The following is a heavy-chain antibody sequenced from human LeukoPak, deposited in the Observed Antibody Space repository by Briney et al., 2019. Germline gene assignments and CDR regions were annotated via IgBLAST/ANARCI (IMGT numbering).Heavy chain of an antibody. V-gene: IGHV3-53*01. Sequence: PGGSLSLSCEASGFTVSSTHMVWVRQAPGKGLEWVSVTYTGGNSYYAGSVQGRFIISRDISKNTLYLQMNNLRAEDSALYYCARGGRGSAAVVAPRSFDIWGQGTMVTVSS. J-gene: IGHJ3*02. CDR3: ARGGRGSAAVVAPRSFDI. D-gene: IGHD3-22*01. CDR2: TYTGGNS. CDR1: GFTVSSTH.